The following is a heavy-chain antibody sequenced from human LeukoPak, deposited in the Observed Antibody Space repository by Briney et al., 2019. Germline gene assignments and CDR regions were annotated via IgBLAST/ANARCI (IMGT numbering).Heavy chain of an antibody. CDR2: TSYDGSKK. CDR3: TRNPEMQYWFDP. CDR1: GFTFRAHS. J-gene: IGHJ5*02. V-gene: IGHV3-30-3*01. Sequence: PGGSLRLSCAASGFTFRAHSMHWVRQTPGKGLEWVAFTSYDGSKKYCGDSVKGRFTISRDNSKNTLYLEVSTLRAEDTAVYYCTRNPEMQYWFDPWGQGTLVTVSS.